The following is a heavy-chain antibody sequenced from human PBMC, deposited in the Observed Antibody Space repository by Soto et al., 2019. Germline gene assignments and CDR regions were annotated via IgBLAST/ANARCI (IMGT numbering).Heavy chain of an antibody. J-gene: IGHJ4*02. CDR1: GYNIATFC. V-gene: IGHV5-51*01. CDR3: ARLGFPGAIYFDS. Sequence: GESLKMSCDGSGYNIATFCIGLVLQMPGKGLEWMGIIYPGDSETKYSPDFEGQVTISADRSTNTAYLQWRSLRASDTAMYYCARLGFPGAIYFDSWGLGTLVTVSS. CDR2: IYPGDSET.